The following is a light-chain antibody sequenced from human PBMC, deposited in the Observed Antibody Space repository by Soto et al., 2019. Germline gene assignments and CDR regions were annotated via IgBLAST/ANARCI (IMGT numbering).Light chain of an antibody. J-gene: IGKJ4*01. CDR3: QQYGSSPLT. CDR1: QSVSSSN. Sequence: EIVLTQSPGTLSLSPGERATLSCRASQSVSSSNLAWYQQKPGQPPRLLIYGASSRATGVPDRFSGSGSGTDFTLTINRVEPEDFAVYFCQQYGSSPLTFGGGTKVEIK. V-gene: IGKV3-20*01. CDR2: GAS.